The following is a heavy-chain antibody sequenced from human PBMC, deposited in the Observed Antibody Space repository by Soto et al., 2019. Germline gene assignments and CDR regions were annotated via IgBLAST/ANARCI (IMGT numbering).Heavy chain of an antibody. CDR2: INPNSGGT. CDR1: GYTFTGYY. CDR3: AREKDSSGFELDY. V-gene: IGHV1-2*04. J-gene: IGHJ4*02. D-gene: IGHD3-22*01. Sequence: GASVKVSCKASGYTFTGYYMHWVRQAPGQGLEWMGWINPNSGGTNYAQKFQGWVTMTRDTSISTAYMELSRLRSDDTAVYYCAREKDSSGFELDYWGQGTLVTVSS.